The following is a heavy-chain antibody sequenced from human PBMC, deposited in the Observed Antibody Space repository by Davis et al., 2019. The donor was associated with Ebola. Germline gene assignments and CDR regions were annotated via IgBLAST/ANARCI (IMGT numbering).Heavy chain of an antibody. CDR3: AKDRCRSRRCQDFFYGIDV. CDR2: ISDDGSNK. V-gene: IGHV3-30*18. D-gene: IGHD2-2*01. Sequence: GESLKISCEASGFTFNSFGMHWVRQAPGKGLEWLAVISDDGSNKYYADSVEGRFTISRDNSKETLYLQVNSLRAEDTAVYYCAKDRCRSRRCQDFFYGIDVWGQGATVTVSS. J-gene: IGHJ6*02. CDR1: GFTFNSFG.